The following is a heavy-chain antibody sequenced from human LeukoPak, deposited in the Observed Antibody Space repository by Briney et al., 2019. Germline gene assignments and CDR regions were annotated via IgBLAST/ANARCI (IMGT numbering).Heavy chain of an antibody. V-gene: IGHV3-7*01. D-gene: IGHD2-21*01. CDR1: GFPHSSYW. CDR3: ARSYRYGMDV. CDR2: IKQDGSEK. J-gene: IGHJ6*02. Sequence: PGGSLTLPCEPSGFPHSSYWMSWVRQAAGKGLEWVANIKQDGSEKYYVDSVKGRFPLSRDNAEHPLYLQVNRLRAEDTAVYYCARSYRYGMDVWGQGTMVTVSS.